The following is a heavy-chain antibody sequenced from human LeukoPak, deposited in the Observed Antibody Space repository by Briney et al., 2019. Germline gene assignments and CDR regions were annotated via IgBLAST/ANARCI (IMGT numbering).Heavy chain of an antibody. CDR2: TWYDGSNK. CDR3: ARSLTGTATVDY. V-gene: IGHV3-33*01. J-gene: IGHJ4*02. CDR1: GFTFSSYG. D-gene: IGHD3-9*01. Sequence: GGSLRLSCAASGFTFSSYGMNWGRQAPGKGLEWVAVTWYDGSNKYYADSVKGRFTISRDNSKNTLYLQMNSLRAEDTALYYCARSLTGTATVDYWGQGTLVTVSS.